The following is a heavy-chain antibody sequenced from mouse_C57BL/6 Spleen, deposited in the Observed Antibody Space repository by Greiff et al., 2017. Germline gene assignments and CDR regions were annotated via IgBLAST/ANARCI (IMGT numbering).Heavy chain of an antibody. V-gene: IGHV14-2*01. Sequence: EVQLKESGAELVKPGASVKLSCTASGFNIKDYYMHWVKQRTEQGLEWIGRIDPEDGKTKYAPKFQGKATITADTSSNTAYLQLSSLTSEDTAVYYCAPYGYDGGWEYAMDYWGQGTSVTVSS. CDR3: APYGYDGGWEYAMDY. CDR2: IDPEDGKT. CDR1: GFNIKDYY. J-gene: IGHJ4*01. D-gene: IGHD2-2*01.